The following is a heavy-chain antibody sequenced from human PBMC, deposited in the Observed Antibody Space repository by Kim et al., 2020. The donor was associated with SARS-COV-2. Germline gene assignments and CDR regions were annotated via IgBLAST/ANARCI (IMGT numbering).Heavy chain of an antibody. CDR3: ARDRSVRTAYFDY. J-gene: IGHJ4*02. Sequence: SVKVSCKASGGTFSSYAISWVRQAPGQGLEWMGGIIPIFGTANYAQKFQGRVTITADESTSTAYMELSSLRSEDTAVYYCARDRSVRTAYFDYWGQGTLVTVSS. CDR2: IIPIFGTA. CDR1: GGTFSSYA. D-gene: IGHD2-21*02. V-gene: IGHV1-69*13.